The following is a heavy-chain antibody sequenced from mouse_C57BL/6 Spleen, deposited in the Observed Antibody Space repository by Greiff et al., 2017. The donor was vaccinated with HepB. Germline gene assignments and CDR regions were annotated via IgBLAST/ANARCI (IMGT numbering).Heavy chain of an antibody. CDR3: ARGGEYYGSSYVLDY. Sequence: EVQLQQSGPELVKPGASVKISCKASGYTFTDYYMNWVKQSHGKSLEWIGDINPNNGGTSYNQKFKGKATLTVDKSSSTAYMELRSLTSEDSAVYYCARGGEYYGSSYVLDYWGQGTTLTVSS. CDR1: GYTFTDYY. CDR2: INPNNGGT. D-gene: IGHD1-1*01. V-gene: IGHV1-26*01. J-gene: IGHJ2*01.